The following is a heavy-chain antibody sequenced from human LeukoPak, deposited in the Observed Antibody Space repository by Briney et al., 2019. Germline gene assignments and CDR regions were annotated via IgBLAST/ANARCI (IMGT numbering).Heavy chain of an antibody. V-gene: IGHV3-7*01. J-gene: IGHJ4*02. CDR2: RNEDGNKK. D-gene: IGHD2-2*01. Sequence: ETLSLTCTVSGGSISSSSYFWGWVRQAPGKGLEWVANRNEDGNKKYYVASVKGRFTISRDNTKKSLYLQMNSLRPEDTAVYYCARGCTSASCYDYWGQGTLVTVSS. CDR3: ARGCTSASCYDY. CDR1: GGSISSSSYF.